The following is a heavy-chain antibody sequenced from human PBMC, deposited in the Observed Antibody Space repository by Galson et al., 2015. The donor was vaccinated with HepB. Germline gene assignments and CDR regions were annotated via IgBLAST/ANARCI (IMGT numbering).Heavy chain of an antibody. D-gene: IGHD3-22*01. CDR2: INSDGSST. CDR3: TCVHYADSTGPYDY. J-gene: IGHJ4*02. Sequence: SLRLSCAVSGFSFSDYWMNWVRQVPGKGLVWVSHINSDGSSTSYADSVKGRFTISRDNAKNTLHLQMNSLRAEDTAVYYCTCVHYADSTGPYDYWGLGTVVTVSS. V-gene: IGHV3-74*01. CDR1: GFSFSDYW.